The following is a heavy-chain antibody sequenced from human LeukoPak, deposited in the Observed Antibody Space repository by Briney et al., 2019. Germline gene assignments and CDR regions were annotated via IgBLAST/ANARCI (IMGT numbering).Heavy chain of an antibody. Sequence: SETLSLTCAVYGGSFSGYYWSWIRQPPGKGLEWIGEINHSGSTNYNPSLKSRVTISVDTSKNQFSLELSSVTAADTAVYYCARARGVYYYDSSGYRYWGQGTLVTVSS. D-gene: IGHD3-22*01. CDR1: GGSFSGYY. J-gene: IGHJ4*02. V-gene: IGHV4-34*01. CDR2: INHSGST. CDR3: ARARGVYYYDSSGYRY.